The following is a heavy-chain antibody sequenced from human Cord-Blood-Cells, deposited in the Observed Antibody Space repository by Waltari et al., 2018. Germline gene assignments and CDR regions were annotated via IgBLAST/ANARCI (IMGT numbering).Heavy chain of an antibody. Sequence: EVQLVESGGGLVQPGGSLRLSCAASGFTFSSYWMSWVRQAPGKGLEWVANIKQDGSEKYYGDSVKGRFTISRDNAKNSLYLQMNSLRAEDTAVYYCASVFFDWLLCYWGQGTLVTVSS. CDR1: GFTFSSYW. CDR2: IKQDGSEK. V-gene: IGHV3-7*01. CDR3: ASVFFDWLLCY. D-gene: IGHD3-9*01. J-gene: IGHJ4*02.